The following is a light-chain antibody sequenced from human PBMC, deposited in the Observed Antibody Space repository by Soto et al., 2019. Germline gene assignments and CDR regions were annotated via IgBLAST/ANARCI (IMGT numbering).Light chain of an antibody. J-gene: IGLJ2*01. V-gene: IGLV2-14*01. CDR1: SSDVGGSNY. CDR2: EVS. Sequence: QSALTQPASVSGSPGQSLTVSCTGTSSDVGGSNYVSWYQQHPGKAPKLVIYEVSDRPSGVSNRFSGSKSGNTASLTISGLQAEDEADYYYNSYANSSAVVFGGGTKVTVL. CDR3: NSYANSSAVV.